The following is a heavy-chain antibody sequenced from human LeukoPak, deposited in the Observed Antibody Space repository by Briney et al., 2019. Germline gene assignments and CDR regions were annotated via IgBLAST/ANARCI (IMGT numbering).Heavy chain of an antibody. CDR3: ARHALSLNWFDP. CDR1: GGSFSGYY. V-gene: IGHV4-34*01. D-gene: IGHD2-2*01. CDR2: INHSGST. J-gene: IGHJ5*02. Sequence: PSETLSLTCAVYGGSFSGYYWSWIRQPPGKGPEWIGEINHSGSTNYNPSLKSRVTISVDTSKNQFSLKLSSVTAADTAVYYCARHALSLNWFDPWGQGTLVTVSS.